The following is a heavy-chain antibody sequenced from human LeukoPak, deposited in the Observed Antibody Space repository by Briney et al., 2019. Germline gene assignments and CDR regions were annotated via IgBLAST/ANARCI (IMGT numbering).Heavy chain of an antibody. D-gene: IGHD5-24*01. CDR1: GDSVTSDGYY. CDR2: ISNSGTA. Sequence: SETLSLTCSVSGDSVTSDGYYWTWIRQHPGKGLEWIGYISNSGTASYNPSPESRVSISVDTSYNQISLRLNSVTAADTAVYYCARYGDGYNFYYWGQGTLVTVSS. V-gene: IGHV4-31*03. J-gene: IGHJ4*02. CDR3: ARYGDGYNFYY.